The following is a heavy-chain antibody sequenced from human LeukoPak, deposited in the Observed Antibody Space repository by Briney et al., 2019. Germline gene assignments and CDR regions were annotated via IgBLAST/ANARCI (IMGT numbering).Heavy chain of an antibody. Sequence: GGSHCLACAASGFTFSHYCMNWARQAPGKGLGWVSSISSSSSYIYYADSVKGRFTISRDNAKNSLYLQMNSLRAEDTAVYYCARDQSIAVPTTADYWGQGTLVTVSS. CDR2: ISSSSSYI. J-gene: IGHJ4*02. CDR1: GFTFSHYC. CDR3: ARDQSIAVPTTADY. D-gene: IGHD1-26*01. V-gene: IGHV3-21*01.